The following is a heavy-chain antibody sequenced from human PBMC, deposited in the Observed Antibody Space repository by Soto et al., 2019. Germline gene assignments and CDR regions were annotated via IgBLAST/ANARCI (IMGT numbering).Heavy chain of an antibody. CDR2: INPSGGST. V-gene: IGHV1-46*01. CDR1: GYTFTSYY. D-gene: IGHD3-22*01. CDR3: ASNYDSSGYYPNWFDP. Sequence: ASVKVSCKASGYTFTSYYMHWVRQAPGQGLEWMGIINPSGGSTSYAQKFQGRVTMTRDTSTSTVYMELSSLRSEDTAVYYCASNYDSSGYYPNWFDPWGQGTLVTVSS. J-gene: IGHJ5*02.